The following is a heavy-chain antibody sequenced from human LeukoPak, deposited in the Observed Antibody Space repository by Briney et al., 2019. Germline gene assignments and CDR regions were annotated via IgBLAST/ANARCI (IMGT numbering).Heavy chain of an antibody. CDR3: ASSVGYCSSTSCPKSYYGMDV. CDR1: GGSISSYY. Sequence: SETLSLTCTVSGGSISSYYWSWIRQPPGKGLEWIGYIYYSGSTNYNPSLKSRVTISVDTSKNQFSLKLSSVTAADTAVYYCASSVGYCSSTSCPKSYYGMDVWGKGTTVTVSS. V-gene: IGHV4-59*01. J-gene: IGHJ6*04. CDR2: IYYSGST. D-gene: IGHD2-2*01.